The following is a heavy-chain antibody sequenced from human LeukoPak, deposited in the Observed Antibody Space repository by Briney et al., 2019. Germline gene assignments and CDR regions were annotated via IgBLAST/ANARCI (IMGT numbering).Heavy chain of an antibody. CDR2: IYYSGST. CDR3: ARHAWDGSGSSPNHHNDY. D-gene: IGHD3-10*01. V-gene: IGHV4-59*08. Sequence: PSETLSLTCTVSGGSISSYYWTWIRQPPGKGLEWIGYIYYSGSTNYNPSLKSRVTISVDTSKNQFSLKLSSVTAADTAVYYCARHAWDGSGSSPNHHNDYWSQGTLVTVSS. CDR1: GGSISSYY. J-gene: IGHJ4*02.